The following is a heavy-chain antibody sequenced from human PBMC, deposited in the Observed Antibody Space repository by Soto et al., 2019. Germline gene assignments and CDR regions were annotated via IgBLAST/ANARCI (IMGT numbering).Heavy chain of an antibody. D-gene: IGHD6-13*01. CDR2: LSGSGGST. J-gene: IGHJ4*02. CDR1: GFTFSSYA. V-gene: IGHV3-23*01. CDR3: AKDPAGAGYSSLRSLVVHFDY. Sequence: GGSLRLSCAAFGFTFSSYAMSWVRQGXGKRLEWVSALSGSGGSTYYADSVKGRFTISSDNSKNTLYLQMKSLRADDTAVYYCAKDPAGAGYSSLRSLVVHFDYWGQGTLVTVSS.